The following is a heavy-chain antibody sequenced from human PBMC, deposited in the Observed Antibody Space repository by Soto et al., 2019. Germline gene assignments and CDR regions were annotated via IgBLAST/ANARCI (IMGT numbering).Heavy chain of an antibody. V-gene: IGHV1-18*01. CDR1: GSSFASHG. J-gene: IGHJ4*02. D-gene: IGHD3-10*01. CDR2: ISGFNGQT. Sequence: VCSKADGSSFASHGYSWVRQAPGQGLEWMGWISGFNGQTNYALKFQGRVTLTTDASTSTAYMELRSLRSDDTAVYFCARVDPRGVAVVRDYWGQGTLVTVSS. CDR3: ARVDPRGVAVVRDY.